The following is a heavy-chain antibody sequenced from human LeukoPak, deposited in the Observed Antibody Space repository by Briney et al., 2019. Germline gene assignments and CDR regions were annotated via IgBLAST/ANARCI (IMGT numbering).Heavy chain of an antibody. J-gene: IGHJ4*02. CDR3: VKGDNDILTGYYNSFDY. CDR2: ISGSGIST. Sequence: VGSLRLSCAASGFTFRNFAMSWVRQAPGKGLEWVSTISGSGISTYYADSVKGRFTISRDNSRDTLYLQMSSLRAEDTALYYCVKGDNDILTGYYNSFDYWGQGTLVTVSS. D-gene: IGHD3-9*01. V-gene: IGHV3-23*01. CDR1: GFTFRNFA.